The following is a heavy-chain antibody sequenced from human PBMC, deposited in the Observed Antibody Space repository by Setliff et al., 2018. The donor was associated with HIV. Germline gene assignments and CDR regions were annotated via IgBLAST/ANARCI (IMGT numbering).Heavy chain of an antibody. J-gene: IGHJ4*02. CDR3: ARVVATSDY. V-gene: IGHV3-30*14. CDR1: GFIFSSYA. D-gene: IGHD5-12*01. CDR2: ISYEGSRK. Sequence: GGSLRLSCAASGFIFSSYAMHWVRQTPGKGLEWVAFISYEGSRKNYADSVKGRFTISRDTSKNSLYLQMSSLRAEDTAMYYCARVVATSDYWGQGTLVTVSS.